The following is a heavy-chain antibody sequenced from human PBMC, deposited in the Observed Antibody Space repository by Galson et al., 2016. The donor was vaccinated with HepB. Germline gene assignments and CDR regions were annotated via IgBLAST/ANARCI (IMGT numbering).Heavy chain of an antibody. CDR1: GFRLSSYH. J-gene: IGHJ5*01. D-gene: IGHD4/OR15-4a*01. CDR2: IVSDGRT. Sequence: SLRLSCAVSGFRLSSYHMTWVRQAPGKGLEWVSTIVSDGRTYYGDAVTGRFTISRDTSTNELFLQMNSLRAEDTAIYSCAKDCGYDYGPNLDSWGQGTLVTVSS. CDR3: AKDCGYDYGPNLDS. V-gene: IGHV3-23*01.